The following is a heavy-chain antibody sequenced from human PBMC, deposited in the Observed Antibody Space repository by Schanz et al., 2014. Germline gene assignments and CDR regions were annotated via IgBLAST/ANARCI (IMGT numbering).Heavy chain of an antibody. J-gene: IGHJ5*02. CDR2: ISGSGGSA. Sequence: EVQLLDSGGGLVQPGGSLRLSCAASGFTFSSYPMTWVRQAPGKGLEWVSAISGSGGSAYYAVSVKGRFTISRDNSKNTLYLQLNSLRAEDTAVYYCAKEVGATLFHWFDPWGQGTLVTVSS. CDR3: AKEVGATLFHWFDP. D-gene: IGHD1-26*01. V-gene: IGHV3-23*01. CDR1: GFTFSSYP.